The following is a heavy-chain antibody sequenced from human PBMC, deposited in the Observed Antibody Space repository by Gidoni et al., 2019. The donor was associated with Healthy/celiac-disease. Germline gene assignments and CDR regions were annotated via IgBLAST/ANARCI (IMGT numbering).Heavy chain of an antibody. Sequence: EVQLVESGGGLVKPGGSLRLSCAASGFTFSSYSMNWVRQAPGKGLEWVSSISSSSSYIYYADSVKGRFTISRDNAKNSLYLQMNSLRAEDTAVYYCARDSDNPVIAPNHYAFDIWGQGTMVTVSS. D-gene: IGHD2-21*01. V-gene: IGHV3-21*01. CDR2: ISSSSSYI. CDR3: ARDSDNPVIAPNHYAFDI. J-gene: IGHJ3*02. CDR1: GFTFSSYS.